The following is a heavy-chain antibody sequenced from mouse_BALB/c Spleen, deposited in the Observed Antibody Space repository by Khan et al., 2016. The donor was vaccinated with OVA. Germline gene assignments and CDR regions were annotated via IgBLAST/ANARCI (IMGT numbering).Heavy chain of an antibody. CDR2: IWGGGGT. J-gene: IGHJ4*01. CDR1: GFSLSRYN. CDR3: ARAYYRFDGYYAMDY. D-gene: IGHD2-14*01. V-gene: IGHV2-6-4*01. Sequence: VQLQQSGPGLVAPSQSLSITCTVSGFSLSRYNIHWVRQPPGKGLEWLGVIWGGGGTDYNSNLKSRLSIRKDNSKSQVLLKMNSLQTDDTAIYYCARAYYRFDGYYAMDYWGQGTSVTVSS.